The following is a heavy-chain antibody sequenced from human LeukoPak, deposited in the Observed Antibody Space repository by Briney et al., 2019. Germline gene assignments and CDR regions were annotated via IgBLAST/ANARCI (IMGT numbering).Heavy chain of an antibody. CDR2: IYYSGST. D-gene: IGHD6-19*01. Sequence: SETLSLTCTVSGDSISSSSYCWDWIRQPPGKGLEWIGYIYYSGSTNYNPSLKSRVTISVDTSKNQFSLKLSSVTAADTAVYYCAREGDSSGWYFDYWGQGTLVTVSS. J-gene: IGHJ4*02. V-gene: IGHV4-61*01. CDR1: GDSISSSSYC. CDR3: AREGDSSGWYFDY.